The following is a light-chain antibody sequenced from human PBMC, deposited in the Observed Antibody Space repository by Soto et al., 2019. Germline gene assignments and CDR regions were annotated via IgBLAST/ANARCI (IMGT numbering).Light chain of an antibody. CDR2: AAS. V-gene: IGKV1-39*01. J-gene: IGKJ1*01. CDR3: QQSYSTPRT. CDR1: QSISSY. Sequence: DIQMTQSPSSLSASVGDRVTITCRASQSISSYLNWYQQKPGKAPKLLIYAASSLQSGVPPRFSGSGSGTDFTLTISSLQPEDFATYYCQQSYSTPRTFGQGTTVDIK.